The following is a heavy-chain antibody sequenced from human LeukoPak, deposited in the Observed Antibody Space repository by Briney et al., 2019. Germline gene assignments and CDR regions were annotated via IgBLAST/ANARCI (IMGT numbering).Heavy chain of an antibody. V-gene: IGHV3-30*02. J-gene: IGHJ6*03. CDR2: IRDDGGNI. Sequence: PGGSLRLSCAASGFSFSSYGMHWVRQAPGKGLEWVAFIRDDGGNIHYADSVKGRFTISRDNSKNTLYLQMKSLRAEDTAVYYCARDFSRGSYKGRDYYMDVWGKGTTVTVSS. CDR3: ARDFSRGSYKGRDYYMDV. CDR1: GFSFSSYG. D-gene: IGHD1-26*01.